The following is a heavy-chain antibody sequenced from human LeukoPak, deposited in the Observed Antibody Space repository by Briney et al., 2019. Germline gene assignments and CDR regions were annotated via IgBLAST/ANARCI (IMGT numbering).Heavy chain of an antibody. V-gene: IGHV4-39*01. Sequence: SETLSLTCTVSGGSISSSSYYWGWIRQPPGKGLEWIGSIYYSGSTYHNPSLKSRVTISVDTSKNQFSLKLSSVTAADTAVYYCARQGEYYYDFWSGYFLNWFDPWGQGTLVTVSS. D-gene: IGHD3-3*01. CDR1: GGSISSSSYY. CDR3: ARQGEYYYDFWSGYFLNWFDP. J-gene: IGHJ5*02. CDR2: IYYSGST.